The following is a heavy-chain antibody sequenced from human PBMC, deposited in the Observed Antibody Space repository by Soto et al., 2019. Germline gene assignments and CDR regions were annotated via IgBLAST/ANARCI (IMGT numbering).Heavy chain of an antibody. CDR3: TRDLAAATSYGMDV. CDR2: ISSRSSYI. J-gene: IGHJ6*02. D-gene: IGHD6-13*01. Sequence: EVQLVESGGGLVKPGGSLRLSCAASGFTFSPYTMNWVRQAPGKGLEWVSSISSRSSYIYYADSVKGRFTISRDNVKNSLYLLMNSLRAEDTAVFYCTRDLAAATSYGMDVWGQGTTVTVSS. CDR1: GFTFSPYT. V-gene: IGHV3-21*01.